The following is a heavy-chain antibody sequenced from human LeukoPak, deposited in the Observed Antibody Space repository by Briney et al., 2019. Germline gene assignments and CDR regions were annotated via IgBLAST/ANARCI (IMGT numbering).Heavy chain of an antibody. CDR2: INSDGSST. D-gene: IGHD3-3*01. CDR3: ARASGPASGFDP. CDR1: GFTFSSYW. J-gene: IGHJ5*02. V-gene: IGHV3-74*01. Sequence: PGGSLRLSCAASGFTFSSYWMHWVRQAPGKGLVWVSRINSDGSSTNYADSVKGRFTISRDNAENTLYLQMNSLRAGDTAVYYCARASGPASGFDPWGQGTLVTVSS.